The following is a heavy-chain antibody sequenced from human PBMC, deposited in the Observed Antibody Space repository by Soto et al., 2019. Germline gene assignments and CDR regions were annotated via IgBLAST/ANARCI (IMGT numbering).Heavy chain of an antibody. CDR3: ARDRYYSNYNYYYGMDV. V-gene: IGHV3-48*02. CDR1: GFTFSSYS. D-gene: IGHD4-4*01. Sequence: RLSCAASGFTFSSYSMNWVRQAPGKGLEWVSYISSSSSTIYYADSVKGRFTISRDNAKNSLYLQMNSLRDEDTAVYYCARDRYYSNYNYYYGMDVWGQGTTVTVSS. J-gene: IGHJ6*02. CDR2: ISSSSSTI.